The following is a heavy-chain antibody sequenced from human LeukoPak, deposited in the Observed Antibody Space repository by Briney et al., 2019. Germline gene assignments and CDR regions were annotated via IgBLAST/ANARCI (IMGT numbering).Heavy chain of an antibody. J-gene: IGHJ4*02. CDR2: MYLSGTT. CDR3: AALVGRYSSGLYYYYFDY. CDR1: GDSINSLDL. Sequence: SETLSLTCTVSGDSINSLDLWSWVRQPPGKGQEWIGEMYLSGTTHSNPSVKSRVTISIDKSKNQFFLNLSSVTAADTAVYYCAALVGRYSSGLYYYYFDYWGQGTLVTVSS. D-gene: IGHD3-22*01. V-gene: IGHV4-4*02.